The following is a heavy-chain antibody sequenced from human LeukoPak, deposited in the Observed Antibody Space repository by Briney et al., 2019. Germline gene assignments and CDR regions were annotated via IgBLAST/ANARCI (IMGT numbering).Heavy chain of an antibody. Sequence: PKASVKVSCKASGYTFSDYYMHWVRQAPGQGLEWMGWINPNNGDTNYAQKFQGRVTLTRDTSLSTAYMQLSRLRSDDTAAYYCAGGITTRHFYYGMDVWGQGTTVTVPS. V-gene: IGHV1-2*02. CDR3: AGGITTRHFYYGMDV. J-gene: IGHJ6*02. CDR2: INPNNGDT. CDR1: GYTFSDYY. D-gene: IGHD3-22*01.